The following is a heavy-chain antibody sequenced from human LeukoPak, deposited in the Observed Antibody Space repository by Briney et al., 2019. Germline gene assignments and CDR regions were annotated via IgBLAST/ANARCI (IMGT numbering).Heavy chain of an antibody. Sequence: PGGSLRLSCAAAGFTSSSYAMSCVRQAPGKWLEWVSALSGGGGSTYYADSVKGRFTILRDNSKNTLYLQMNSLRAEDTAVYYCAKDRMTTVTFDAFDIWGQGTMVTASS. CDR3: AKDRMTTVTFDAFDI. CDR1: GFTSSSYA. CDR2: LSGGGGST. J-gene: IGHJ3*02. D-gene: IGHD4-17*01. V-gene: IGHV3-23*01.